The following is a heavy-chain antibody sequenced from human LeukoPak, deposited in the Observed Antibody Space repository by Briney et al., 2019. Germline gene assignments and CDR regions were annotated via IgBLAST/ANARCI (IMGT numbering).Heavy chain of an antibody. V-gene: IGHV3-33*01. D-gene: IGHD4-17*01. CDR1: GFTFSSYG. J-gene: IGHJ4*02. CDR2: IWYDGSNK. Sequence: GGSLRLSCAASGFTFSSYGMHWVRQAPGKGLEWVAVIWYDGSNKYYADSVKGRFTISRDNSKNTLYLQTNSLRAEDTAVYYCARDRLYDYGDYEGVARPNDYWGQGTLVTVSS. CDR3: ARDRLYDYGDYEGVARPNDY.